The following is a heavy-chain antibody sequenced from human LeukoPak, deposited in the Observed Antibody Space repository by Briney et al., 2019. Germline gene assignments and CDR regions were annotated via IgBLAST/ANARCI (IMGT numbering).Heavy chain of an antibody. V-gene: IGHV1-24*01. CDR2: FDPEDGET. CDR1: GYTLTELS. J-gene: IGHJ4*02. CDR3: ATSRIAAAGKMYYFDY. Sequence: ASVKVSCKVSGYTLTELSMHWVRQAPGKGLEWMGGFDPEDGETIYAQKFQGRVTMTEDTSTDTAYMELSSLRSEDTAVYYCATSRIAAAGKMYYFDYWGQGTLVTVSS. D-gene: IGHD6-13*01.